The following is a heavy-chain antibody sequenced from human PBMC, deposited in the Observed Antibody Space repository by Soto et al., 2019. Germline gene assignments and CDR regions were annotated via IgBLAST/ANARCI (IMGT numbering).Heavy chain of an antibody. Sequence: SETLSLTCTVSRGSISTGNSSWGWIRQPPGKGLEWIGTISYSGRTHYNPPLKSRVTMTRDTSISTAYMELSRLRSDDTAVYYCARGGFTSDYGSGRERHWGQGTLVTVSS. CDR3: ARGGFTSDYGSGRERH. D-gene: IGHD3-10*01. J-gene: IGHJ1*01. CDR1: RGSISTGNSS. V-gene: IGHV4-39*02. CDR2: ISYSGRT.